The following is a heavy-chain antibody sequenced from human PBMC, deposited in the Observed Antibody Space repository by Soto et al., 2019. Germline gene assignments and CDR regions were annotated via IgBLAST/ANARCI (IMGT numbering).Heavy chain of an antibody. CDR2: IYYSGST. V-gene: IGHV4-30-4*01. D-gene: IGHD1-1*01. CDR3: ARDPVGTTWFDP. J-gene: IGHJ5*02. CDR1: GGSISSGDYY. Sequence: SETLSLTCTVSGGSISSGDYYWSWIRQPPGKGLEWIGYIYYSGSTYYNPSLKSRVTISVDTSKNQFSLKLSSVTAADTAVYYCARDPVGTTWFDPWGQGTLVTVSS.